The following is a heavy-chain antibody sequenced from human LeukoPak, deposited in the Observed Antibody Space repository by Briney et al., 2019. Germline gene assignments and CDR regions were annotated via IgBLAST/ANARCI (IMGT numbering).Heavy chain of an antibody. V-gene: IGHV1-69*13. CDR3: ARGQVVVAANGYGMDV. J-gene: IGHJ6*02. CDR1: GGTFSSYA. CDR2: IIPIFGTA. D-gene: IGHD2-15*01. Sequence: SVKVSCKASGGTFSSYAISWVRQAPGQGLEWMGGIIPIFGTANYAQKFQGRVTITADESTSTAYMELSSLRSEDTAVYYCARGQVVVAANGYGMDVWGQGTTVTVSS.